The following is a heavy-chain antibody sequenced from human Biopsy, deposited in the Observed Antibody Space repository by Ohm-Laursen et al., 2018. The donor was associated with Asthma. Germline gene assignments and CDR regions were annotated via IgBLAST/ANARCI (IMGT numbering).Heavy chain of an antibody. V-gene: IGHV3-23*01. CDR3: AKITTDRQKANNWFDP. D-gene: IGHD3-22*01. J-gene: IGHJ5*02. CDR1: GFAFNHSS. CDR2: ISASGVRT. Sequence: SLRLSCAASGFAFNHSSMTWLRQAPGKGLEWVSSISASGVRTFYADSVKGRFTVSRDSSRNTLYLQLSTLRVEDTAVYFCAKITTDRQKANNWFDPWGQGTLVTVSS.